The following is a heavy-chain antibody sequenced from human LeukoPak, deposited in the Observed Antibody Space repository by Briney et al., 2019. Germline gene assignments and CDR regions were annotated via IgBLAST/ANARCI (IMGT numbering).Heavy chain of an antibody. CDR1: GFTFSSYS. Sequence: GGSLKLSCAASGFTFSSYSMNWVRQAPGKGLEWVSSISSSSSYIYYADSVKGRFTISRDNAKNSLYLQMNSLRAEDTAVYYCASLRLWQWLPMNYWGQGTLVTVSS. CDR2: ISSSSSYI. J-gene: IGHJ4*02. CDR3: ASLRLWQWLPMNY. V-gene: IGHV3-21*04. D-gene: IGHD6-19*01.